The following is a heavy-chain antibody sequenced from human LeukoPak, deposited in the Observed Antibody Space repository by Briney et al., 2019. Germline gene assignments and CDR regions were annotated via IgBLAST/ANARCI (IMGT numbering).Heavy chain of an antibody. CDR3: AREWELRYDY. J-gene: IGHJ4*02. CDR1: GGSISSGGYY. V-gene: IGHV4-31*03. CDR2: IYYSGST. D-gene: IGHD1-26*01. Sequence: SETLSLTCTVSGGSISSGGYYWSWIRQHPGKGLEWIGYIYYSGSTYYNLPLKSRVTISVDTSKNQFSLKLSSVTAADTAVYYCAREWELRYDYWGQGTLVNVSS.